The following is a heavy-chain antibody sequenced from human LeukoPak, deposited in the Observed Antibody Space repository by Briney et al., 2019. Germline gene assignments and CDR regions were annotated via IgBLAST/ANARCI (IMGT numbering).Heavy chain of an antibody. J-gene: IGHJ3*02. Sequence: GASVKVSCKASGYTFTAYSMHWVRQAPGQGLEWMGWINPNSGGTNYAQKFQGRVTMTRDTSITTAYMELSRLRSDDTAVYYCARDLHYYGSGSFFNIWGQGTMVTVSS. CDR2: INPNSGGT. CDR3: ARDLHYYGSGSFFNI. CDR1: GYTFTAYS. V-gene: IGHV1-2*02. D-gene: IGHD3-10*01.